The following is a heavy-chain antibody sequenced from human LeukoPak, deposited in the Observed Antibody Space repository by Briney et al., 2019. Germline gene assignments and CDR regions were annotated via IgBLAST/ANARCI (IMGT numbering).Heavy chain of an antibody. Sequence: GGSLRLSCAASGFTFDDYAMHWVRQAPGKGLEWVSGISWNSGSIGYADSVKGRFTISRDNAKNSLYLQMNSLGAEDTALYYCAKVYSPSRIVGATHGAFDIWGQGTMVTVSS. J-gene: IGHJ3*02. CDR2: ISWNSGSI. CDR1: GFTFDDYA. CDR3: AKVYSPSRIVGATHGAFDI. D-gene: IGHD1-26*01. V-gene: IGHV3-9*01.